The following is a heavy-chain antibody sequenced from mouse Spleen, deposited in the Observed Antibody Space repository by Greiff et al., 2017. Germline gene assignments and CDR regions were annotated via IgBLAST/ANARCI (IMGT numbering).Heavy chain of an antibody. CDR3: ARRWLPLYAMDY. D-gene: IGHD2-3*01. CDR1: GYSITSGYY. Sequence: EVQLVESGPGLVKPSQSLSLTCSVTGYSITSGYYWNWIRQFPGNKLEWMGYISYDGSNNYNPSLKNRISITRDTSKNQFFLKLNSVTTEDTATYYCARRWLPLYAMDYWGQGTSVTVSS. V-gene: IGHV3-6*01. J-gene: IGHJ4*01. CDR2: ISYDGSN.